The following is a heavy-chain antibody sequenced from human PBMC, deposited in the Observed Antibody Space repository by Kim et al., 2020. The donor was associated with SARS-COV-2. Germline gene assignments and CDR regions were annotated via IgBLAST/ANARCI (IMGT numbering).Heavy chain of an antibody. Sequence: GESLKISCKGSGYSFTSYWICWVRQMPGKVLEWMGIIYPGDSDTRYSPSLQGQVTISADKSISTAYLQWSSLKASDTAMYYCARHRGYYYYYMDVWGKGTTVTVSS. CDR3: ARHRGYYYYYMDV. D-gene: IGHD3-10*01. V-gene: IGHV5-51*01. CDR2: IYPGDSDT. J-gene: IGHJ6*03. CDR1: GYSFTSYW.